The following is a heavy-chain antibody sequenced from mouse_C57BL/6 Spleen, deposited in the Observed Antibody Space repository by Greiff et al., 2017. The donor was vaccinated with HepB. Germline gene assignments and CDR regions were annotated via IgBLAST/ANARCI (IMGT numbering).Heavy chain of an antibody. V-gene: IGHV1-61*01. D-gene: IGHD4-1*01. CDR2: IYPSDSET. J-gene: IGHJ2*01. Sequence: VQLQQPGAELVRPGSSVKLSCKASGYTFTSYWMDWVKQRPGQGLEWIGNIYPSDSETHYNQKFKDKATLTVDKSSSTAYMQLSSLTSEDSAVYYCARLTGSYYFDYWGQGTTRTVSS. CDR3: ARLTGSYYFDY. CDR1: GYTFTSYW.